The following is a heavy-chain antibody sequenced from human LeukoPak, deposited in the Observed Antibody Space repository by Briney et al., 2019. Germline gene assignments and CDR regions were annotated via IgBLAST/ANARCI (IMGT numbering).Heavy chain of an antibody. J-gene: IGHJ6*02. CDR2: ISSSSSYI. CDR3: ARDLAVENCYGMDV. Sequence: GGSLRLSCAASGFTFSSYSMNWVRQAPGKGLEWVSSISSSSSYIYYADSVKGRITISRDNAKNSLYLQMNSLRAEDTAVYYCARDLAVENCYGMDVWGQGTTVTVSS. V-gene: IGHV3-21*01. CDR1: GFTFSSYS. D-gene: IGHD6-19*01.